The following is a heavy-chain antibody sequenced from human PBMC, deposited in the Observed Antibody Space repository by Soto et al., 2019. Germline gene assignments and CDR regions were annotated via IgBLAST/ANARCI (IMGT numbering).Heavy chain of an antibody. J-gene: IGHJ4*02. CDR1: GGSISSGGYY. CDR2: IYYSGST. V-gene: IGHV4-31*03. D-gene: IGHD3-10*01. Sequence: SETLSLTCTVSGGSISSGGYYWSWIRQHPGKGLEWIGYIYYSGSTYYNPSLKSRVTISVDTSKNQFSLKLSSVTAADTAVYYCARYPGSGPDYWGQGTLVTVSS. CDR3: ARYPGSGPDY.